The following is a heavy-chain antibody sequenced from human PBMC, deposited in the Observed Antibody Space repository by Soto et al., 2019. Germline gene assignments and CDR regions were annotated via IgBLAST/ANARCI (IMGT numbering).Heavy chain of an antibody. Sequence: ASVKVSCKASGYSFIDYYMHWVRQAPGQGFEWMGRISPKSGGTNYAQKFEGRVTMTWDTSLNTAYMELSSLISEDTAVYYCARPPGYISDWYYFDLWGQGTLVTVSS. CDR3: ARPPGYISDWYYFDL. CDR2: ISPKSGGT. V-gene: IGHV1-2*02. CDR1: GYSFIDYY. J-gene: IGHJ4*02. D-gene: IGHD3-9*01.